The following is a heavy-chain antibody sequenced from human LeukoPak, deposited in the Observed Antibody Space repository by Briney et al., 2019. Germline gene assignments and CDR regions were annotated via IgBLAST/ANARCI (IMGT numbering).Heavy chain of an antibody. V-gene: IGHV3-21*01. CDR2: ISSSSSYI. Sequence: GGSLRLSCAASGFTFSNYTMNWVRQAPGKGLEWVSSISSSSSYIFYADSVKGRFTISRDNAKNSLYLQMNSLRAEDTAVYYCAIPLLNNFFDSWGQGTLVTVSS. J-gene: IGHJ4*02. CDR1: GFTFSNYT. CDR3: AIPLLNNFFDS. D-gene: IGHD1-26*01.